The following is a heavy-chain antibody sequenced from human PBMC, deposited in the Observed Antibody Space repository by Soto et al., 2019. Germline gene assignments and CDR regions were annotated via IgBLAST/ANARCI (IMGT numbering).Heavy chain of an antibody. V-gene: IGHV4-4*02. D-gene: IGHD3-10*01. J-gene: IGHJ6*02. CDR1: NASITSSNW. CDR2: IYHSGST. CDR3: ARRILWFGESNYYYYGMDV. Sequence: PSEILSLTCAVSNASITSSNWWSWVRQPPGKGLEWIGQIYHSGSTNYNPSLKSRVTISLDKSKNQFSLKLSSVTAADTAVYYCARRILWFGESNYYYYGMDVWGQGTTVT.